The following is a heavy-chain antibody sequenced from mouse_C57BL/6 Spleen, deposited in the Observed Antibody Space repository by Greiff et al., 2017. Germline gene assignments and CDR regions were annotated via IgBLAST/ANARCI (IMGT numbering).Heavy chain of an antibody. D-gene: IGHD2-4*01. CDR1: GYSFTDYN. CDR2: INPNYGTT. Sequence: EVQLQQSGPELVKPGASVKISCKASGYSFTDYNMNWVKQSNGKSLEWIGVINPNYGTTSYNQKFKGKATLTVDKSASTAYRQLSSLTSEDSAVYYCGPVGDYDDGPWLAYWGQGTLVTVSA. CDR3: GPVGDYDDGPWLAY. J-gene: IGHJ3*01. V-gene: IGHV1-39*01.